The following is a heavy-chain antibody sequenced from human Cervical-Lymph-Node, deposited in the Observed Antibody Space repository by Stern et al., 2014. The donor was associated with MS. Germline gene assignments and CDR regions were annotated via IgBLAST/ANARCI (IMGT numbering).Heavy chain of an antibody. Sequence: EVQLVESGGGLVQPGGSLRLSCVASGFTFTSYWMTWVRQAPGKGLEWVANIKHDGTEKYYVDSVKGRFTISRDNAKNSLYLQMNSLRVEDTAVYYCARDEGGGWYPSDYWGQGTLVTVSS. CDR2: IKHDGTEK. CDR3: ARDEGGGWYPSDY. D-gene: IGHD6-19*01. CDR1: GFTFTSYW. J-gene: IGHJ4*02. V-gene: IGHV3-7*01.